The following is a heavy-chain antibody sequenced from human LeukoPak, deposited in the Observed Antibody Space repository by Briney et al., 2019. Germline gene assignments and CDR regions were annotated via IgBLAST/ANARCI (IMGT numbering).Heavy chain of an antibody. V-gene: IGHV4-59*08. CDR2: IYYSGNT. D-gene: IGHD6-19*01. CDR1: GGSISSYY. Sequence: SETLSLTCTVSGGSISSYYWSWIRQPPGKGLEWIGYIYYSGNTNYNPSLKSRVTISVDTSKNQFSLKLSSVTAADTAVYYCARHAPPGIAVASFDYWGQGTLVTVSS. CDR3: ARHAPPGIAVASFDY. J-gene: IGHJ4*02.